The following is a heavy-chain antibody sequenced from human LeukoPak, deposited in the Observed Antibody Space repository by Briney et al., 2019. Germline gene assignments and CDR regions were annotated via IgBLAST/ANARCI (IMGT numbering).Heavy chain of an antibody. CDR2: ISYDGSNK. V-gene: IGHV3-30*18. D-gene: IGHD3-10*01. CDR3: AKDQYYGSGSYLDY. Sequence: GGSLRLSCAASGFTFSSYGMHWVRQAPGKGLEWVVVISYDGSNKYYADSVKGRFTISRDNSKNTLYLQMNSLRAEDTAVYYCAKDQYYGSGSYLDYWGQGTLVTVSS. CDR1: GFTFSSYG. J-gene: IGHJ4*02.